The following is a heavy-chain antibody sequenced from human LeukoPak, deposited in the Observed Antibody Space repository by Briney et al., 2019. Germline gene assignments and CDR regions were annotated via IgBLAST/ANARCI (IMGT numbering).Heavy chain of an antibody. CDR1: GFTVSSNY. V-gene: IGHV3-53*01. Sequence: GGSLRLSCAVSGFTVSSNYMSWVRQAPGKGLEWVSVIYSGGSTYYADSVKGRFTISRDNSKNTLYLQMDSLRAGDTAVYYCAKDPYYYGSGSYPEFDPWGQGTLVTVSS. CDR2: IYSGGST. D-gene: IGHD3-10*01. CDR3: AKDPYYYGSGSYPEFDP. J-gene: IGHJ5*02.